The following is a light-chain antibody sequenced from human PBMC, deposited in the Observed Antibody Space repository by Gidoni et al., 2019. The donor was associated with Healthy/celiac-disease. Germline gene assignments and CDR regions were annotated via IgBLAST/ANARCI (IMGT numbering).Light chain of an antibody. CDR3: QQYYSTPSRP. CDR1: QSVLYSSNNKNY. J-gene: IGKJ1*01. V-gene: IGKV4-1*01. CDR2: WAS. Sequence: DIVMTQSPDPLAVSLGERATINCKSSQSVLYSSNNKNYLAWYQQKPGQPPKLLIYWASTRESGVPDRFSGSGSGTDFTLTISSLQAEDVAVYYCQQYYSTPSRPFGQGTKVEIK.